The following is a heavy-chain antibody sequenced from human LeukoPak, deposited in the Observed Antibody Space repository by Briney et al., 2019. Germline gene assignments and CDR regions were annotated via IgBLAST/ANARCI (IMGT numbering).Heavy chain of an antibody. CDR2: ISYDGSNK. Sequence: GGSLRLSRAASGFTFSGYGMHCVRQAPGKGLEWVAVISYDGSNKYYVDSVKGRFTISKDNSKNTLYLQMNSLRAEDTAVYYCAKDRDILTGYLDYWGQGTLVTVSS. CDR1: GFTFSGYG. V-gene: IGHV3-30*18. J-gene: IGHJ4*02. CDR3: AKDRDILTGYLDY. D-gene: IGHD3-9*01.